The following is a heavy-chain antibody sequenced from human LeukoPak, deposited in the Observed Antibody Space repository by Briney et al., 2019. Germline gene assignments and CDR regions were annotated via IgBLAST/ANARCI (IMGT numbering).Heavy chain of an antibody. CDR2: IYSGGST. D-gene: IGHD1-1*01. V-gene: IGHV3-53*01. CDR1: GFIVSSNY. Sequence: PRGSLRLSCAAPGFIVSSNYMSWVRQAPGKGLEWVSGIYSGGSTYYADSVKGRFTISRDNSKNTLYLQMNSLREEDTAVYYCGGDWKYWGQGTQVTVSS. CDR3: GGDWKY. J-gene: IGHJ4*02.